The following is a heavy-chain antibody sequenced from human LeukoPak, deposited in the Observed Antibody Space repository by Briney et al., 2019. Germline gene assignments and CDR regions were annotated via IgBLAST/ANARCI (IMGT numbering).Heavy chain of an antibody. CDR1: GGTFSSYA. CDR3: ARGYSSGWTKGDY. D-gene: IGHD6-19*01. Sequence: GASVEVSCKASGGTFSSYAISWVRQAPGQGLEWMGGIIPIFGTANYAQKFQGRVTITADESTSTAYMELSSLRSEDTAVYYCARGYSSGWTKGDYWGQGTLVTVSS. J-gene: IGHJ4*02. CDR2: IIPIFGTA. V-gene: IGHV1-69*13.